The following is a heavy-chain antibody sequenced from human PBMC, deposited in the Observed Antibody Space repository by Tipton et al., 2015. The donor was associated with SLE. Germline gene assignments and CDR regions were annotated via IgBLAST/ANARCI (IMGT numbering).Heavy chain of an antibody. CDR3: ARMGIAVAGIDY. J-gene: IGHJ4*02. CDR2: IYYSGST. V-gene: IGHV4-61*08. CDR1: GGSISSGGYY. D-gene: IGHD6-19*01. Sequence: TLSLTCTVSGGSISSGGYYWSWIRQHPGKGLEWIGYIYYSGSTNYNPSLKSRVTISVDTSKNQFSLKLSSVTAADTAVYYCARMGIAVAGIDYWGQGTLVTVSS.